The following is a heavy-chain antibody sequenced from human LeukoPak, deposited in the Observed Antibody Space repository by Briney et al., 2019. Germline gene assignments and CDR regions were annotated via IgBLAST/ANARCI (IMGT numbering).Heavy chain of an antibody. Sequence: SETLSLTCTVSGGSISSHYWSWIWQPPGKGLEWIGYIYYSGSTNYNPSLKSRVTISVDTSKNQFSLKLSSVTAADTAVYYCARKYYFDYWGQGTLVTVSS. CDR2: IYYSGST. CDR1: GGSISSHY. V-gene: IGHV4-59*11. J-gene: IGHJ4*02. CDR3: ARKYYFDY.